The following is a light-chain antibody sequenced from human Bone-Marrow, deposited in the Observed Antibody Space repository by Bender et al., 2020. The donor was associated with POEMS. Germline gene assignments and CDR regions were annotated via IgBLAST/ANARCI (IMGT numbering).Light chain of an antibody. Sequence: QSALTQPASMSGSPGQSITISCTGSSRDVGSFDLVSWFQQHPGKAPKLMISGVSKRPSGVSSRFSASKSGNTASLTISGLRSDDAANYYCCSYAGDSTLVFGGGTKLTVL. CDR1: SRDVGSFDL. V-gene: IGLV2-23*02. J-gene: IGLJ3*02. CDR2: GVS. CDR3: CSYAGDSTLV.